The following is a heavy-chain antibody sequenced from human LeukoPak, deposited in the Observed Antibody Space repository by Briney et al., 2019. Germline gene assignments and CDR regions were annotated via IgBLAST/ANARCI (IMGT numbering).Heavy chain of an antibody. CDR2: IIPIFGTA. Sequence: SVKVSCKASGGTFSSYAISWVRQAPGQGLEWMGGIIPIFGTANYAQKFQGRVTITADKSTSTAYMELSSLRSEDTAMYYCAASGPLRPYYYYYGMDVWGKGTTVTVSS. J-gene: IGHJ6*04. D-gene: IGHD3-10*01. CDR1: GGTFSSYA. V-gene: IGHV1-69*06. CDR3: AASGPLRPYYYYYGMDV.